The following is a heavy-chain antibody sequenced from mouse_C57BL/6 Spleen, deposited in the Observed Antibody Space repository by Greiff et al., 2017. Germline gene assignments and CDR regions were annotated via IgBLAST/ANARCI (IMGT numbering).Heavy chain of an antibody. J-gene: IGHJ3*01. D-gene: IGHD2-4*01. Sequence: EVKLVESGGGLVKPGGSLKLSCAASGFTFSDYGMHWVRQAPEQGLEWVAYISSGSSTIYYADKVKGRFTISRDNAKNTLFLEMTSLRSEDTAMYYCAKPPVYYDYDEGYADWGQGTLVTVSA. CDR2: ISSGSSTI. V-gene: IGHV5-17*01. CDR3: AKPPVYYDYDEGYAD. CDR1: GFTFSDYG.